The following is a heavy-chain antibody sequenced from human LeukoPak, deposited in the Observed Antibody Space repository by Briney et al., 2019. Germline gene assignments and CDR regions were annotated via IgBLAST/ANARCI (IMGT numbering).Heavy chain of an antibody. CDR2: ITGIGDGT. Sequence: GGSLRLSCAASGFAFSRSPMIWVRQAPGKGLEWVSSITGIGDGTYYADSVKGRFTISRDNSQNTLYLQMNGLRADDAAVYYCARDHENGPNIGFDYWGQGTLVTVSS. CDR1: GFAFSRSP. V-gene: IGHV3-23*01. J-gene: IGHJ4*02. D-gene: IGHD4/OR15-4a*01. CDR3: ARDHENGPNIGFDY.